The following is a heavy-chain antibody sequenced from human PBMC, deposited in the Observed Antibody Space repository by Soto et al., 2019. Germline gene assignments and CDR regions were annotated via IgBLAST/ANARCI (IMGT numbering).Heavy chain of an antibody. CDR2: IGGYKGNT. V-gene: IGHV1-18*01. CDR3: AHPTLDTGMPSRY. D-gene: IGHD5-18*01. CDR1: GSTFTNYG. J-gene: IGHJ4*02. Sequence: QVQLVQSGAEVREPGASVKVSCKASGSTFTNYGVSWVRQAPGQGLEWMGWIGGYKGNTSYAQKLQGRVTLTTDTSTSTAYIELRSLRSDDTAVYYGAHPTLDTGMPSRYWGQGTLVIVSS.